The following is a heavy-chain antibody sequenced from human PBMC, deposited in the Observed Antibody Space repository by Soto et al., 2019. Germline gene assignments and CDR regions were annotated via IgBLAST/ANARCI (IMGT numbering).Heavy chain of an antibody. CDR1: GFTFSSYA. J-gene: IGHJ6*03. D-gene: IGHD5-18*01. V-gene: IGHV3-23*01. Sequence: GGSLRLSCAASGFTFSSYAMSWVRQAPGKGLEWVSTISGSGGSTYHADSVKGRFTISRDNSKNTLYLQMNTLRAEDTAVYYCAKDSGYSYGYLYYYYYYMDVWGKGTTVTVSS. CDR3: AKDSGYSYGYLYYYYYYMDV. CDR2: ISGSGGST.